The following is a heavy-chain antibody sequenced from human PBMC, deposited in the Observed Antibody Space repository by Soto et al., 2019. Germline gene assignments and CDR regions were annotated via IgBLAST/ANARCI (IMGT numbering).Heavy chain of an antibody. CDR2: IWYDGSNK. CDR3: TRDLEYYFDY. CDR1: GFTFSSYG. J-gene: IGHJ4*02. Sequence: GGSLRLSCAASGFTFSSYGMHWVRQAPGKGLEWVAVIWYDGSNKYYADSVKGRFTLSRDNSKDTLYLQMNSLRTEDTAVYYCTRDLEYYFDYWGQGTLVTVSS. V-gene: IGHV3-30*19.